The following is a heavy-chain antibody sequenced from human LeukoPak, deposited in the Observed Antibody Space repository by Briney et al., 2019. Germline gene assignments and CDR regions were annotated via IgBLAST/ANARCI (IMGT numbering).Heavy chain of an antibody. CDR1: GGTFSSYA. CDR2: IIPIFGTA. Sequence: SVNVSCKASGGTFSSYAISWVRQAPGQGLEWMGGIIPIFGTANYAQKFQGRVTITADESTSTAYMELSSLRSEDTAVYYCARDLGGDYVICRGAFDIWGQGTMVTVSS. J-gene: IGHJ3*02. D-gene: IGHD4-17*01. CDR3: ARDLGGDYVICRGAFDI. V-gene: IGHV1-69*13.